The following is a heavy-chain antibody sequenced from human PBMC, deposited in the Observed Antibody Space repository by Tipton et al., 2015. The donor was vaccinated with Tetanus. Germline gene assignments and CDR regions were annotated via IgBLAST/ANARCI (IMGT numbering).Heavy chain of an antibody. CDR2: INPSDGST. J-gene: IGHJ4*02. Sequence: QSGAEVKKPGASMKVSCKASGYTFTKYYIHWVRQAPGQGFEWMGIINPSDGSTRHAQKFQGRVTMTTDTSTSTAYMELRSLRSDDTAVYYCARDRCSDVTCYFEMGGWGQGTLVTVSS. D-gene: IGHD2-15*01. CDR3: ARDRCSDVTCYFEMGG. CDR1: GYTFTKYY. V-gene: IGHV1-46*01.